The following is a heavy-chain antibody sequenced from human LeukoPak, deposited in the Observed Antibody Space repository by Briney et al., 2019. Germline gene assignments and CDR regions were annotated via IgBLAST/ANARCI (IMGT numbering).Heavy chain of an antibody. Sequence: SETLSLTCTVSGGSISSYYWSWIRQPPGKGLEWIGYIYNIGSTNYNPSLKSRVTISVETSKNQFSLKLSSVTAADTAVYFCAAHYPGYCSGGSCYASYWGQGNLVTVS. CDR1: GGSISSYY. V-gene: IGHV4-59*01. J-gene: IGHJ4*02. CDR3: AAHYPGYCSGGSCYASY. CDR2: IYNIGST. D-gene: IGHD2-15*01.